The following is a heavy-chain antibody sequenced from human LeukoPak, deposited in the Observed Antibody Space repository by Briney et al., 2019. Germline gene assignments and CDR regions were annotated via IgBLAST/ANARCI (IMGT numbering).Heavy chain of an antibody. Sequence: ASVKVSCKASGYTFTSYDINWVRQATGQGLEWMGWMNPNSGNTGYAQKFQGRVTMTRNTSISTAYTELSSLRSEDTAVYYCARAMFAPNSSSWYNWFDPWGQGTLVTVSS. V-gene: IGHV1-8*01. CDR2: MNPNSGNT. J-gene: IGHJ5*02. D-gene: IGHD6-13*01. CDR1: GYTFTSYD. CDR3: ARAMFAPNSSSWYNWFDP.